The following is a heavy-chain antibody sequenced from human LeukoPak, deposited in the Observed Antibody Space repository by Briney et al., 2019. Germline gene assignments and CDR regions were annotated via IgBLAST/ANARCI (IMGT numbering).Heavy chain of an antibody. CDR2: INPNSGGT. Sequence: GASVKVSCKAFGYTFTSNYMHWVRQAPGQGLEWMGWINPNSGGTNYAQKFQGRVTMTRDTSISTAYMELSRLRSDDTAVYYCARDRRYTYYYDSSGYYSHAFDIWGQGTMVTVSS. J-gene: IGHJ3*02. V-gene: IGHV1-2*02. CDR1: GYTFTSNY. D-gene: IGHD3-22*01. CDR3: ARDRRYTYYYDSSGYYSHAFDI.